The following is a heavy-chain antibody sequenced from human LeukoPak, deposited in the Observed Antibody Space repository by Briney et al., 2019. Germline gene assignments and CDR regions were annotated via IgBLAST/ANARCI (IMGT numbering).Heavy chain of an antibody. J-gene: IGHJ4*02. CDR3: ARGTIAVAGTDFDY. CDR1: GYTFTSYD. V-gene: IGHV1-8*01. Sequence: ASVEVSCKASGYTFTSYDINWVRQATGQGLEWMGWMNPNSGNTGYAQKFQGRVTMTRNTSISTAYMELSSLRSEDTAVYYCARGTIAVAGTDFDYWGQGTLVTVSS. CDR2: MNPNSGNT. D-gene: IGHD6-19*01.